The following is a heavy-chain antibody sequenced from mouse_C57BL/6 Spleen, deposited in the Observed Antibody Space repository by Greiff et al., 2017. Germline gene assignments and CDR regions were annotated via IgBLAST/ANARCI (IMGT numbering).Heavy chain of an antibody. J-gene: IGHJ4*01. CDR3: ARLDGNPYYYAMDY. Sequence: QVQLQQSGPGLVAPSQSLSITCTVSGFSLTSYGVHWVRQPPGKGLEWLVVIWSDGSTTYNSALKSRLSISKDNSKSQVFLKMNSLQTDDTAMYYCARLDGNPYYYAMDYWGQGTSVTVSS. V-gene: IGHV2-6*03. D-gene: IGHD2-1*01. CDR2: IWSDGST. CDR1: GFSLTSYG.